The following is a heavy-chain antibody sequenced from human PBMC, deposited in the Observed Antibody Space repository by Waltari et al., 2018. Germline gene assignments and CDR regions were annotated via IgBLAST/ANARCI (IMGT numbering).Heavy chain of an antibody. CDR3: ARNPGYFYYYMDV. CDR2: IGTSSSAI. J-gene: IGHJ6*03. V-gene: IGHV3-48*03. CDR1: GFTFSSYG. Sequence: EVQLVESGGGLIQPGKSLRLSCVASGFTFSSYGMTWVRQAPGMGLEWLSSIGTSSSAIYVADSVKGRFSVSRDDAKNSLYLEMDSLSVEDTATYYCARNPGYFYYYMDVWGKGTTVTVSS.